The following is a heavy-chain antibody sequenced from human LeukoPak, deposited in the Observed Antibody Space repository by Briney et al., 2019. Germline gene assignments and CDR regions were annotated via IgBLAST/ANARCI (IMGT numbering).Heavy chain of an antibody. V-gene: IGHV4-59*01. CDR1: GGSLSSYY. CDR2: IYYSGGT. CDR3: ARAADSSSSPFPDY. Sequence: SETLSLTCTVSGGSLSSYYWSWIRQPPGKGLEWIGYIYYSGGTNYNPSLKSRVTISVDTSKNQFSLKLSSVTAADTAVYYCARAADSSSSPFPDYWGQGTLVTVSS. D-gene: IGHD6-6*01. J-gene: IGHJ4*02.